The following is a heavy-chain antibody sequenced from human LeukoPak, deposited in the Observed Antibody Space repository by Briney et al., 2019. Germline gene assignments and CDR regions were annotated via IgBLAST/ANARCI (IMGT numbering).Heavy chain of an antibody. Sequence: ASVKVSCKASEYIFTKYYIHWVRQAPGQGLEWMGWMNPTSGATNYAQKFQGRVTMTRDTSLNTAYMELSSLRSDDTAIYYCARLQWLERKFDPWGQGTLVTVSS. D-gene: IGHD6-19*01. V-gene: IGHV1-2*02. CDR2: MNPTSGAT. J-gene: IGHJ5*02. CDR3: ARLQWLERKFDP. CDR1: EYIFTKYY.